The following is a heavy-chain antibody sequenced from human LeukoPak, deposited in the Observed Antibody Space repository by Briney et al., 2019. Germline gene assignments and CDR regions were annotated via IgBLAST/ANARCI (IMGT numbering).Heavy chain of an antibody. J-gene: IGHJ5*02. CDR1: GFTFSNYA. CDR3: AKDGGLPYNWFDP. CDR2: ISYDGSNK. D-gene: IGHD5-12*01. Sequence: GGSLRLSCAASGFTFSNYAMNWVRQAPGKGLEGVAVISYDGSNKYNADSVKGRFTISRDNSKNTLYLQMNSLRVEDTAVYYCAKDGGLPYNWFDPWGQGTLVTVSS. V-gene: IGHV3-30*18.